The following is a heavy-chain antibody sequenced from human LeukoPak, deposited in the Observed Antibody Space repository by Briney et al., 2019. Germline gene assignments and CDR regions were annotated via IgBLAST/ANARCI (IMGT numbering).Heavy chain of an antibody. CDR2: IYYSGNT. J-gene: IGHJ4*02. V-gene: IGHV4-31*03. Sequence: SETLSLTCTVSGGSISSGGYYWSWIRQHPGKGLEWIGYIYYSGNTYYNPSLKSRVTISVDTSKNQFSLKLSSVTAADTAVYYCARHDLTGEDYFDYWGQGTLVTVSS. CDR3: ARHDLTGEDYFDY. CDR1: GGSISSGGYY. D-gene: IGHD7-27*01.